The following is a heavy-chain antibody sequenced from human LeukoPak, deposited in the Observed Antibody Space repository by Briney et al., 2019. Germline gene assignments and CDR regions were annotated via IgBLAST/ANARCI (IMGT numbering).Heavy chain of an antibody. CDR1: GFTFSSYW. J-gene: IGHJ4*02. CDR3: ARGTRLSGTSGRYFDY. CDR2: IKQGGSEK. Sequence: GGSLRLSCAASGFTFSSYWMSWVRQAPGKGLEWVANIKQGGSEKYYVDSVKGRFTISRDNAKNSLYLQMNSLRAEDTAVYYCARGTRLSGTSGRYFDYWGQGTLVTVSS. V-gene: IGHV3-7*01. D-gene: IGHD1-26*01.